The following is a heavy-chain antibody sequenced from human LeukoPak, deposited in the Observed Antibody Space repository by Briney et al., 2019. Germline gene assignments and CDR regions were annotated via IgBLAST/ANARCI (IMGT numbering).Heavy chain of an antibody. D-gene: IGHD2-15*01. CDR1: GYTFTSYD. CDR3: ARGPRYCSGGSCYSKLDY. Sequence: ASVKVSCKASGYTFTSYDINWVRQATGQGLEWMGWMNPNSGNTGYAQKFQGRDTMTRNTSISTAYMELSSLRSEDTAVYYCARGPRYCSGGSCYSKLDYWGQGTLVAVSS. CDR2: MNPNSGNT. V-gene: IGHV1-8*01. J-gene: IGHJ4*02.